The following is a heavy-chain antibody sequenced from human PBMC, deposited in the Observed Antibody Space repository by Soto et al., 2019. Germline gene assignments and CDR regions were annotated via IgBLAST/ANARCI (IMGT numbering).Heavy chain of an antibody. CDR2: ISGSGGST. V-gene: IGHV3-23*01. CDR1: GFTFSSYA. CDR3: AKAHIVVVPAASFDY. Sequence: GGSLRLSCAASGFTFSSYAMSWVRQAPGKGLEWVSAISGSGGSTYYADSVKGRFTISRDNSKNTLYLQMNSLRAEDTSVYYFAKAHIVVVPAASFDYWGQGTLVTVSS. J-gene: IGHJ4*02. D-gene: IGHD2-2*01.